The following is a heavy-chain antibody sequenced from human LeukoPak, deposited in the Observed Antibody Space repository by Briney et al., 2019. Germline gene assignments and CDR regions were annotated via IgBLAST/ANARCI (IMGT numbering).Heavy chain of an antibody. D-gene: IGHD6-13*01. CDR3: AGVSSSWYVFGF. V-gene: IGHV3-30*04. J-gene: IGHJ4*02. CDR1: GFTFSSYA. CDR2: ISYDGSNK. Sequence: GGSLRLSCAASGFTFSSYAMHWVRQAPGKGLEWVAVISYDGSNKYYADSVKGRFTISRDNSKNTLYLQMNSLRAEDTAVYYCAGVSSSWYVFGFWGQGTLVTVSS.